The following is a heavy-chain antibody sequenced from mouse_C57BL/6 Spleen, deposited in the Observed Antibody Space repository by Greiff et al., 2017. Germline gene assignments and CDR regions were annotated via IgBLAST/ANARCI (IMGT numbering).Heavy chain of an antibody. D-gene: IGHD1-1*01. CDR2: IWGVGST. CDR1: GFSLTSYG. V-gene: IGHV2-6*01. J-gene: IGHJ3*01. CDR3: ASENPVARFAY. Sequence: QVQLKQSGPGLVAPSQSLSITCTVSGFSLTSYGVDWVRQSPGKGLEWLGVIWGVGSTNYNSALKSRLSISKDNSKSQVFLKMNSLQTDDTAMYYCASENPVARFAYWGQGTLVTVSA.